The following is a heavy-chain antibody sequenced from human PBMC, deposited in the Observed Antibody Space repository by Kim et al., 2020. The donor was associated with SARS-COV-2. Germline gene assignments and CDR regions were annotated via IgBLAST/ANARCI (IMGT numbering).Heavy chain of an antibody. CDR1: GFTFSSYG. D-gene: IGHD3-22*01. CDR3: AKDRRSWLFTRDSDY. Sequence: GGSLRLSCAASGFTFSSYGIYWVRQAPGKGLEWVAVISYDGNNKYYADSVKGRFTISRDNSKNTLYLQMNSLRAEDTAVYYCAKDRRSWLFTRDSDYWGQGTLVTVSS. CDR2: ISYDGNNK. V-gene: IGHV3-30*18. J-gene: IGHJ4*02.